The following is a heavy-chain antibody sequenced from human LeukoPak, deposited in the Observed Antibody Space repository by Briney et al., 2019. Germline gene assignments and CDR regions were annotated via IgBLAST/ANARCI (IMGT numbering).Heavy chain of an antibody. Sequence: SETLSLTCAVYGGSFSGYYWSWIRQPPGKGLEWIGEINHSGSTNYNPSLKSRVTISVDTSKNQFSLKLSSVTAADTAVCYCAALNGMLHPLRYFDWPKGFDPWGQGTLVTVSS. CDR3: AALNGMLHPLRYFDWPKGFDP. V-gene: IGHV4-34*01. D-gene: IGHD3-9*01. CDR2: INHSGST. CDR1: GGSFSGYY. J-gene: IGHJ5*02.